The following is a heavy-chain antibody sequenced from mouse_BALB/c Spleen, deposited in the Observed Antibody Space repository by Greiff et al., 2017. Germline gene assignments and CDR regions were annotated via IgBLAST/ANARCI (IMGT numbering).Heavy chain of an antibody. J-gene: IGHJ3*01. CDR3: ARSVYDYDSAY. CDR1: GYSFTGYF. Sequence: EVKLMESGPELVKPGASVKISCKASGYSFTGYFMNWVMQSHGKSLEWIGRINPYNGDTFYNQKFKGKATLTVDKSSSTAHMELRSLASEDSAVYYCARSVYDYDSAYWGQGTLVTVSA. CDR2: INPYNGDT. V-gene: IGHV1-20*02. D-gene: IGHD2-4*01.